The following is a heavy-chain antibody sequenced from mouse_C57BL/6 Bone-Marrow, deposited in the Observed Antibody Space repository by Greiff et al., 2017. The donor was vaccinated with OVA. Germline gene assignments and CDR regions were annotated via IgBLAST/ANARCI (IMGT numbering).Heavy chain of an antibody. CDR2: IWSGGST. V-gene: IGHV2-2*01. D-gene: IGHD4-1*01. CDR3: ARRANCDVSPYYAMDY. Sequence: QVQLKESGPGLVQPSQSLSITCTVSGFSLTSYGVHWVRQSPGKGLEWLGVIWSGGSTDYNAAFISRLSISKDNSKSQVFFKMNSLQADDTAIYYCARRANCDVSPYYAMDYWGQGTSVTVSS. J-gene: IGHJ4*01. CDR1: GFSLTSYG.